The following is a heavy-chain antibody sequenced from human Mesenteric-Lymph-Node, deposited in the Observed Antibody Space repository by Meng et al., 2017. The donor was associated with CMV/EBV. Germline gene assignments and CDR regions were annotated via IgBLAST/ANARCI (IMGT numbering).Heavy chain of an antibody. J-gene: IGHJ4*02. CDR2: ITAHNIDT. Sequence: ASVKVSCKASGYTLTSYDLSWVRQAPGQGLEWMGWITAHNIDTHYAQKFQDRVIMTTDTSTSTAYLELSSLRSDDTAVYFCARGRRFERHLESFYYLDYWGQGTLVTVSS. CDR1: GYTLTSYD. CDR3: ARGRRFERHLESFYYLDY. D-gene: IGHD3-3*01. V-gene: IGHV1-18*01.